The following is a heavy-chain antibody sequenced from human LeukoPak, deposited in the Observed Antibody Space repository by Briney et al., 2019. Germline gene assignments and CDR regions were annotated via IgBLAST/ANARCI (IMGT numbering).Heavy chain of an antibody. J-gene: IGHJ4*02. Sequence: PGGSLRLSCAASGCTFSSYGMHWVRQAPGKGLEWVAVIWYDGSNKYYADSVKGRFTISRDNSENTLYLQMNSLRAEDTALYYCARDGETTGSISSWFDYWGQGTLVTVSS. V-gene: IGHV3-33*01. D-gene: IGHD6-13*01. CDR2: IWYDGSNK. CDR1: GCTFSSYG. CDR3: ARDGETTGSISSWFDY.